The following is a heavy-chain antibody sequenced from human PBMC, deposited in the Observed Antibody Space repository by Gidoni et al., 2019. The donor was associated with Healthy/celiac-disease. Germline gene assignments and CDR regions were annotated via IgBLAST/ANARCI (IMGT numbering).Heavy chain of an antibody. Sequence: QVQLVQSGAEVKKPGASVKVSCKASGYTFTSYYMHWVRQAPGQGLEWMGIINPSGGSTSYAQKLQGRVTMTRDTSTSTVYMELSSLRSEDTAVYYCAREEYYYDSSGYYRLFDPWGQGTLVTVSS. V-gene: IGHV1-46*04. J-gene: IGHJ5*02. CDR2: INPSGGST. CDR1: GYTFTSYY. D-gene: IGHD3-22*01. CDR3: AREEYYYDSSGYYRLFDP.